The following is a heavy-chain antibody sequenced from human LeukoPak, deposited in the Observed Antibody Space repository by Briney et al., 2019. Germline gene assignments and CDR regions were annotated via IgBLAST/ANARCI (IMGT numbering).Heavy chain of an antibody. Sequence: GGSLRLSCAASGFTFSTYGMHWVRQAPGKRLEWVAVITYDGSNKYYADSVKGRFTISRDNSKNTLYLQMNSLRAEDTAVYYCAKDLGVAGDYWGQGTLVTVSS. CDR2: ITYDGSNK. V-gene: IGHV3-30*18. CDR1: GFTFSTYG. D-gene: IGHD6-19*01. CDR3: AKDLGVAGDY. J-gene: IGHJ4*02.